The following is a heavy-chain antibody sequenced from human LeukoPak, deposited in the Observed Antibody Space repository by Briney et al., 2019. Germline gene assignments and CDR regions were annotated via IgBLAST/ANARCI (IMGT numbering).Heavy chain of an antibody. CDR3: ARDSQQWLADY. V-gene: IGHV4-59*12. CDR2: FHNSGTS. Sequence: SETLSLTCTVSDDSISDYYRGWIRQPPGKGLEWIGYFHNSGTSTYNPSLKSRVTISADTSKNQFSLKLSSVTAADTAVYYCARDSQQWLADYWGQGTLVTVSS. J-gene: IGHJ4*02. CDR1: DDSISDYY. D-gene: IGHD6-19*01.